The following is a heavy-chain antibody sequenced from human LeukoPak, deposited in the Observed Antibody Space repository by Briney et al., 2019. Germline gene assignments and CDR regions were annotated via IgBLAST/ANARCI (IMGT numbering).Heavy chain of an antibody. CDR3: ATSRSGFGYYYDSSGYLGYFDY. CDR2: FDPGDGET. CDR1: GYTLTELS. J-gene: IGHJ4*02. D-gene: IGHD3-22*01. V-gene: IGHV1-24*01. Sequence: ASVKVSCKVSGYTLTELSMHWVRQAPGKGLEWMGGFDPGDGETIYAQKFQGRVTMTEDTSTDTAYMELSSLRSEDTAVYYCATSRSGFGYYYDSSGYLGYFDYWGQGTLVTVSS.